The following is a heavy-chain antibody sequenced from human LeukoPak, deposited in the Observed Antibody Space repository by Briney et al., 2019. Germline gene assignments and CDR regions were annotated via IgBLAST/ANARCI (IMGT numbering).Heavy chain of an antibody. CDR1: GFTFSSYW. CDR2: INVDGTST. D-gene: IGHD1-1*01. CDR3: ARVDWKGP. Sequence: QPGGSLRLSCAASGFTFSSYWMHWVRQDPSKGLVWVSRINVDGTSTAYADSVKGRFTVSRDNAKNTLYLQMDSLRAEDTAVYFCARVDWKGPWGQGTLVTVSS. V-gene: IGHV3-74*01. J-gene: IGHJ5*02.